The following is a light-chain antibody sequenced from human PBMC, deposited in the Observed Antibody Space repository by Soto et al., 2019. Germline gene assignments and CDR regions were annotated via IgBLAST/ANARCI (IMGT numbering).Light chain of an antibody. CDR2: GVY. Sequence: QSVPTQPASVSGSPGQTITISCTGYSDDNRTYECISWPQHHPGKAPKLIIFGVYDPPSGISDRFSGSKSCNQASLALFVLQVEDEAVYYCSSYTSGSTLPWVFGTGTKGTVL. CDR3: SSYTSGSTLPWV. J-gene: IGLJ1*01. V-gene: IGLV2-14*01. CDR1: SDDNRTYEC.